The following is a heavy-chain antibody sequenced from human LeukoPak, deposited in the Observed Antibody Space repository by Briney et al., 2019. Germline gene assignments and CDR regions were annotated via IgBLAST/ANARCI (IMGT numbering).Heavy chain of an antibody. CDR2: IYYSGST. CDR3: AREPGDYESP. V-gene: IGHV4-39*07. Sequence: SETLSLTCTVSGGSISSSSYYWGWIRQPPGKGLEWIGSIYYSGSTYYNPSLKSRVTISVDTSKNQFSLKLSSVTAADTAVYYCAREPGDYESPWGQGTLVTVSS. J-gene: IGHJ5*02. D-gene: IGHD3-16*01. CDR1: GGSISSSSYY.